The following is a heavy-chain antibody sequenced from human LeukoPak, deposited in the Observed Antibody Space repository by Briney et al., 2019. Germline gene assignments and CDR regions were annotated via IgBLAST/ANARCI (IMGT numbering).Heavy chain of an antibody. V-gene: IGHV4-4*07. CDR2: IYTSGST. D-gene: IGHD5-18*01. J-gene: IGHJ4*02. CDR3: ARDVGGYNYGYSLDY. Sequence: SETLSLTCTVSGGSISTYYCSWIRQPAGKGLEWIGRIYTSGSTSYNSSLKSRVTMSVDTSKNQFSLKLSSVTAADTAVYYCARDVGGYNYGYSLDYWGREPWSPSPQ. CDR1: GGSISTYY.